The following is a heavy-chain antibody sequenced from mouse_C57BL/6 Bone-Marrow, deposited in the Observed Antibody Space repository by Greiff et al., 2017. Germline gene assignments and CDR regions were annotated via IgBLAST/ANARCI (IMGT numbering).Heavy chain of an antibody. J-gene: IGHJ2*01. CDR2: LYPGDGDT. Sequence: QVQLQQSGPELVKPGASVKISCKASGYAFSSSWMNWVKQRPGKGLEWIGRLYPGDGDTNYNGKFKGKATLTADKSSSTAYMQLSSLTSEDSAVYFCARLLYYYGSDYWGQGTTLTVSS. CDR3: ARLLYYYGSDY. D-gene: IGHD1-1*01. CDR1: GYAFSSSW. V-gene: IGHV1-82*01.